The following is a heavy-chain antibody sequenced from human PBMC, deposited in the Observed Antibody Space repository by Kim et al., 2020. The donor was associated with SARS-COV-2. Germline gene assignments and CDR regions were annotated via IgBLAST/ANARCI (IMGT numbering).Heavy chain of an antibody. V-gene: IGHV1-2*06. CDR3: VCGYYRPTPPGTFDI. CDR2: INPNSGDT. J-gene: IGHJ3*02. D-gene: IGHD3-3*01. Sequence: ASVKVSCKASGYTFTGYYMHWVRQAPGQGPEWMGRINPNSGDTNYAQKFQGRVTMTRDTSISTAYMELSSLRYDDTAVYYCVCGYYRPTPPGTFDIWGQGTMVTVSS. CDR1: GYTFTGYY.